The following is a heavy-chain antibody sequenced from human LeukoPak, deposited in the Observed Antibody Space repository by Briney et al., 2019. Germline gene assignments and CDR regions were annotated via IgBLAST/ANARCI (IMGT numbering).Heavy chain of an antibody. CDR1: GFTFNRYN. Sequence: GGSLRLSCAASGFTFNRYNMNWVRRAPGKGLEWVSSISTSSSYIYHADSVGGRFTISRDNAKNSLYLQMNSLRVEDTAIYYCATYRQVLLPFESWGQGTLVTVSS. CDR3: ATYRQVLLPFES. J-gene: IGHJ4*02. V-gene: IGHV3-21*04. CDR2: ISTSSSYI. D-gene: IGHD2-8*02.